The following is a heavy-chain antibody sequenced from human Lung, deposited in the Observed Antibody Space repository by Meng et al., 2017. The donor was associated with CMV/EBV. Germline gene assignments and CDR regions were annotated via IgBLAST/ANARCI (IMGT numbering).Heavy chain of an antibody. Sequence: SCNTSGFTLGHYSIKWVRQAPGKGLGWVGFTRSKPYGGTTQYAGSVKGRFVISRADAEGVVYIQMNSLENEDTAVYYCAREHYDILPAYPPASKYNYGMDDWXQGTPVTVSS. CDR2: TRSKPYGGTT. CDR3: AREHYDILPAYPPASKYNYGMDD. CDR1: GFTLGHYS. D-gene: IGHD3-9*01. J-gene: IGHJ6*02. V-gene: IGHV3-49*04.